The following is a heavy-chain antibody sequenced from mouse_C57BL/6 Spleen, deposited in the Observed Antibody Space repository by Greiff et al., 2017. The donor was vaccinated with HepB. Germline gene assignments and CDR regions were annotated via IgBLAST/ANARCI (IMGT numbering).Heavy chain of an antibody. D-gene: IGHD2-1*01. CDR1: GYTFTSYW. Sequence: VQLKQPGAELVKPGASVKMSCKASGYTFTSYWITWVKQRPGQGLEWIGDIYPGSGSTNYNEKFKSKATLTVDTSSSTAYMQLSSLTSEDSAVYYCARGDGNYDYFDYWGQGTTLTVSS. CDR2: IYPGSGST. CDR3: ARGDGNYDYFDY. J-gene: IGHJ2*01. V-gene: IGHV1-55*01.